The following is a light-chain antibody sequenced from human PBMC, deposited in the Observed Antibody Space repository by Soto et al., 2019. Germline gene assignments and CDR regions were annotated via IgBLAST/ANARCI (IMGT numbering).Light chain of an antibody. J-gene: IGLJ2*01. V-gene: IGLV4-69*01. Sequence: QLVLTQSPSASASLGASVKLTCNLSSGHSTHAIAWHPLQPDKGPRYLMNLNNDGSHIKGDGIPDRFSGSSSGAERYLTISSLQSEDEADYYCQTWGTGTVVFGGGTKLTVL. CDR1: SGHSTHA. CDR2: LNNDGSH. CDR3: QTWGTGTVV.